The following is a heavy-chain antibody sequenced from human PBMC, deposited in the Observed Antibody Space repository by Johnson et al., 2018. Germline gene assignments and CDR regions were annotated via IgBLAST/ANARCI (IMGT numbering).Heavy chain of an antibody. J-gene: IGHJ6*03. CDR3: ARSGGLYYYMDV. CDR1: GGSFSGYY. D-gene: IGHD3-16*01. V-gene: IGHV4-34*01. Sequence: QVQLQQWGAGLLKPSETLSLTCAVYGGSFSGYYWNWVRQPPGKGLEWIGEINHSGGTNYDPSLKSRVTIAVDRSKNQFSLKLSSVTAADTAVYYCARSGGLYYYMDVWAKGTTVTVSS. CDR2: INHSGGT.